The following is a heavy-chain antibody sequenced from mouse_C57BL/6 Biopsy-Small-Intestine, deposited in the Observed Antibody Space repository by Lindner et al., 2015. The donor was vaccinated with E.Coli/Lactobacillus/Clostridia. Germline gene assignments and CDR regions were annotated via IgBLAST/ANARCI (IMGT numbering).Heavy chain of an antibody. CDR3: ARSHAEGDF. CDR2: INPTTGGT. V-gene: IGHV1-42*01. CDR1: GYSFTGYF. J-gene: IGHJ2*01. Sequence: VQLQESGPELVKPGASVKISCKASGYSFTGYFMNWVKQSPEKSLEWIGEINPTTGGTTYNQKFKAKATLTVDKSSSTAYMQSKNLTSEDSAVYYCARSHAEGDFWGQGTTLTVSS.